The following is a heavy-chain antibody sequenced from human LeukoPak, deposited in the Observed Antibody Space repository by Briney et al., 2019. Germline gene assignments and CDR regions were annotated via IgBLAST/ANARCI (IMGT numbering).Heavy chain of an antibody. Sequence: SETLSLTCTVSGGSISSYYWSWIRQPPGKGLEWIGYIYYSGSTNYNPSLKSRVTISVDTSKNQFSLKLSSVTAADTAVYYCARVTIVGAITPDYFDYWGQGTLVTVSS. V-gene: IGHV4-59*01. CDR2: IYYSGST. CDR1: GGSISSYY. J-gene: IGHJ4*02. CDR3: ARVTIVGAITPDYFDY. D-gene: IGHD1-26*01.